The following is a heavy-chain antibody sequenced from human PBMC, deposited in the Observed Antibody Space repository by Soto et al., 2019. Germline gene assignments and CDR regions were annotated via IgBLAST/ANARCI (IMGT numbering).Heavy chain of an antibody. V-gene: IGHV3-7*03. D-gene: IGHD1-26*01. CDR2: IKKDGSEK. Sequence: QSGGSLRLSCAASGFTFSTYWMSWVRQAPGKGLEWVVNIKKDGSEKYYVDSVKGRFTISRDNAKNSLYLQMSSLRVEDTAVYFCARDWEPIDYWGQGTLVTVS. CDR1: GFTFSTYW. J-gene: IGHJ4*02. CDR3: ARDWEPIDY.